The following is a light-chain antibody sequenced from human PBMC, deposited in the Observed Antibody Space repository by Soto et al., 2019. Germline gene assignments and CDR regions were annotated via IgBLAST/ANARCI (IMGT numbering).Light chain of an antibody. V-gene: IGLV2-14*03. CDR2: DVT. Sequence: QSVLTQPASVSGSPGQSITISCTGTSSDVGAYNYVSWYQHLPGKAPKLMIYDVTNRPSGVSNRFSGSKSGNTASLTISGLQAEDEADYYCTSYTTTNNVVFGGGTKLTVL. J-gene: IGLJ2*01. CDR1: SSDVGAYNY. CDR3: TSYTTTNNVV.